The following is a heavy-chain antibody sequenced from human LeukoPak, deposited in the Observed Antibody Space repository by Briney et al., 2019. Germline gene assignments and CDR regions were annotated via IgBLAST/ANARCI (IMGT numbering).Heavy chain of an antibody. CDR2: IYYSGST. V-gene: IGHV4-59*08. J-gene: IGHJ3*02. CDR3: ASTPLEMATILSGAFDT. CDR1: GGSISSYY. Sequence: SETLSLTCTVSGGSISSYYWSWIRQPPGKGLEWIGYIYYSGSTNYNPSLKSRVTISVDTSKNQFSLKLSSVTAADTAVYYCASTPLEMATILSGAFDTRGQGTMVTVSS. D-gene: IGHD5-12*01.